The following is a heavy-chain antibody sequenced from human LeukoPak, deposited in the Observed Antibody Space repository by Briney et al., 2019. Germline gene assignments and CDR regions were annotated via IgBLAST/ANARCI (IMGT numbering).Heavy chain of an antibody. V-gene: IGHV4-4*07. CDR2: IHSSGST. CDR1: GGSISSYY. Sequence: PSETLSLTCTVSGGSISSYYWSWIRQPAGKGLEWIGRIHSSGSTNYNPSLKSRVTMSVDTCKNQFSLKLSSVTAADTAVYYCARTVTRSSGIYYFDYWGQGTLVTVSS. J-gene: IGHJ4*02. D-gene: IGHD3-22*01. CDR3: ARTVTRSSGIYYFDY.